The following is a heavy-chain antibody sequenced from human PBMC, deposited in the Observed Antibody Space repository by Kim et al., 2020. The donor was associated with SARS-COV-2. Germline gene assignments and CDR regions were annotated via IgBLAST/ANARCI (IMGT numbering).Heavy chain of an antibody. CDR3: ARDPRASGSYYDS. CDR1: GASIRTAYY. D-gene: IGHD3-10*01. Sequence: SETLSLTCSVSGASIRTAYYWSWIRQFPGKGLERIGYIYYIGNTNYNPSLRGRVTFSVDTSKNQFSLKLTSVTAADTAVYYCARDPRASGSYYDSWGQGALVTVSS. V-gene: IGHV4-31*03. CDR2: IYYIGNT. J-gene: IGHJ5*02.